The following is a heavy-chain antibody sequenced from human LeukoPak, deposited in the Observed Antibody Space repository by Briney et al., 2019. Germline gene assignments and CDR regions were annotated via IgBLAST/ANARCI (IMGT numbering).Heavy chain of an antibody. CDR3: ARSASGPECTAGKCPFDL. Sequence: GGSLRLSCAASGFPFSSYAMSWVRQAPGTGLERVSAISGYDGRTYYSDSVKGRFTISRDNSRNTLYLQMNSLGAEDTAVYYCARSASGPECTAGKCPFDLRGQGALVSVSS. D-gene: IGHD2-8*02. J-gene: IGHJ4*02. V-gene: IGHV3-23*01. CDR1: GFPFSSYA. CDR2: ISGYDGRT.